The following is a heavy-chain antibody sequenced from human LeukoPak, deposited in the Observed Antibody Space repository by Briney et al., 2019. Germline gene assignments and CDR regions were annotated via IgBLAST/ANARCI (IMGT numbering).Heavy chain of an antibody. CDR1: GGSFSGYY. V-gene: IGHV4-34*01. J-gene: IGHJ4*01. Sequence: SETLSLTCAVYGGSFSGYYWSWIRQPPGKGLEWIGSIHYSGSTYYNPSLKSRVTISVDTSKNQFSLKLSSVTAADTAVYYCARLNWIYKSLGYWGHGTLVIVSS. CDR2: IHYSGST. CDR3: ARLNWIYKSLGY. D-gene: IGHD1-7*01.